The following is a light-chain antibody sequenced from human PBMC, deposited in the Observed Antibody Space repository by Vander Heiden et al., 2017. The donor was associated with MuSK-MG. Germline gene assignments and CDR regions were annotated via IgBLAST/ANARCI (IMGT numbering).Light chain of an antibody. CDR1: SGSVSAAYY. V-gene: IGLV8-61*01. Sequence: QTVVTQEPSFSVSPGGTVTLTCGLSSGSVSAAYYPSLYRQTPGQSPRTVIYTTDIRSSGVPDRFSGSILGNKAALTITGAQADDDSIYYCALYMGSGISVFGGGTKLTVL. CDR3: ALYMGSGISV. CDR2: TTD. J-gene: IGLJ3*02.